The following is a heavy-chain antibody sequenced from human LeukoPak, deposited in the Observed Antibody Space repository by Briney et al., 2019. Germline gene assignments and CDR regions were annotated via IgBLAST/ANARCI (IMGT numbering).Heavy chain of an antibody. D-gene: IGHD1-20*01. CDR3: ARDEPLTGTTGYYYYTDV. CDR2: ISAYNGNT. Sequence: ASVKVSCKASGYTFTSYGISWVRQAPGQGLEWMGWISAYNGNTNYAQKLQGRVTMTTDTSTSTAYMELRSLRSDDTAVYYCARDEPLTGTTGYYYYTDVWGKGTTVTVSS. CDR1: GYTFTSYG. J-gene: IGHJ6*03. V-gene: IGHV1-18*01.